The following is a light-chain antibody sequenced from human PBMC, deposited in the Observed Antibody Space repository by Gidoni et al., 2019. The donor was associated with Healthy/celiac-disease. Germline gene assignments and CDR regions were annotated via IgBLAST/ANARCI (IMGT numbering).Light chain of an antibody. V-gene: IGKV3-11*01. Sequence: EIVLTQSPATLSLSPGERATLACRASQSVSSYLAWYQQQPGQAPRLLIYDASNRATGIPARFSGSGSGPDFTLTISSREPEDFAVYYCQQRSNWPAITFGQGTRLEIK. CDR1: QSVSSY. CDR2: DAS. J-gene: IGKJ5*01. CDR3: QQRSNWPAIT.